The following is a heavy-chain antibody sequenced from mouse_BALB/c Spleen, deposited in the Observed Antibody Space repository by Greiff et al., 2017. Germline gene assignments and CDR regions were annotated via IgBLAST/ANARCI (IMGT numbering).Heavy chain of an antibody. J-gene: IGHJ2*01. CDR2: IDPYYGGT. Sequence: EVQLQKSGPELVKPGASVKISCKASGYSFTGYNMNWVKQSNGKSLEWIGNIDPYYGGTSYNQKFKGKATLTVDKSSSTAYMQLKSLTSEDSAVYYCAKGIYDGYLYYFDYWGQGTTLTVSS. CDR3: AKGIYDGYLYYFDY. CDR1: GYSFTGYN. D-gene: IGHD2-3*01. V-gene: IGHV1S135*01.